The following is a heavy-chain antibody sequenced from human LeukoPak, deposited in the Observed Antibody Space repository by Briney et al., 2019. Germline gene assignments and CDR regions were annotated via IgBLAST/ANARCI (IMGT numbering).Heavy chain of an antibody. CDR2: IIPIFGTA. J-gene: IGHJ6*02. Sequence: SVKVSCKASGGTFSSYAISWVRQAPGQGLEWMGGIIPIFGTANYAQKFQGRVTITADESTSTAYMELSSLRAEDTAVYYCAKDQDSSSWLALWGHGMDVWGQGTTVTVSS. V-gene: IGHV1-69*13. CDR1: GGTFSSYA. D-gene: IGHD6-13*01. CDR3: AKDQDSSSWLALWGHGMDV.